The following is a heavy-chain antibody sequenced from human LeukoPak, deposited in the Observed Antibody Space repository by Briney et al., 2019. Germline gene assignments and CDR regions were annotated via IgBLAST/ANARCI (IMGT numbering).Heavy chain of an antibody. Sequence: PSETLSHTCTVSGGSISSYYWSWIRQPAGKGLEWIGRIYTSGSTNYNPSLKSRVTMSVDTSKNQFSLKLSSVTAADTAVYYCARDTGVTVTFYYFDYWGQGTLVTVSS. V-gene: IGHV4-4*07. J-gene: IGHJ4*02. D-gene: IGHD4-17*01. CDR1: GGSISSYY. CDR3: ARDTGVTVTFYYFDY. CDR2: IYTSGST.